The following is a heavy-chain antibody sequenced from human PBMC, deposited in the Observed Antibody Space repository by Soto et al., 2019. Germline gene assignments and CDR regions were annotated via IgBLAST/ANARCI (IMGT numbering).Heavy chain of an antibody. V-gene: IGHV4-59*08. CDR2: IYYTGST. CDR3: SRRGSSGYYRLDWYFDL. Sequence: QVQLQESGPGLVKPSETLSLTCSVSGGSISSRHWSWIRQTPGEGLEWIGYIYYTGSTKYNPSLNSRAIISIDTSKNQFSLNLSSVTAADTAVYYCSRRGSSGYYRLDWYFDLWGRGTLVTVSS. D-gene: IGHD6-19*01. J-gene: IGHJ2*01. CDR1: GGSISSRH.